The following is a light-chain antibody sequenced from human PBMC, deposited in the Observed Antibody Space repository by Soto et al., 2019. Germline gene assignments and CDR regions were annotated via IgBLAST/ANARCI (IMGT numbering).Light chain of an antibody. J-gene: IGKJ1*01. CDR2: GAS. V-gene: IGKV3-15*01. CDR3: QQYNNWGT. CDR1: QSVSSN. Sequence: EIVMTQSPATLSVSPGERATLSCRVSQSVSSNLAWYQQKPGQAPRLLIYGASTRATGIPARFSGSGSGTEFTLTISSLQSEDFAVYYCQQYNNWGTFGQGTKVDIK.